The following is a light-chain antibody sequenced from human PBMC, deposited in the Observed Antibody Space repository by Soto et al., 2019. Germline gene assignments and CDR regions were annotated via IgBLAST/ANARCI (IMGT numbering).Light chain of an antibody. J-gene: IGKJ2*01. CDR1: QSVSSSY. CDR2: GAS. CDR3: QQYGSSRYT. Sequence: EIVLTQSPGTLSLSPGERATLSCRASQSVSSSYLAWYQQKPGQAPRLLIYGASSRATGSRDRFSGSGSGKDFTLTISTLEHEDFAVYYCQQYGSSRYTFGQGTKLEIK. V-gene: IGKV3-20*01.